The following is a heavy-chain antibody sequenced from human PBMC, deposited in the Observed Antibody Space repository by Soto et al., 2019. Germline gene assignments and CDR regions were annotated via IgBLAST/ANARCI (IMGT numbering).Heavy chain of an antibody. Sequence: ASLKVSCKATGYTFTSYAMHWVRQAPGQRLEWMGWINAGNGNTKYSQKFQGRVTITRDTSASTAYMELSSLRSEDTAVYYCARGLMVYAIGYWGQGTLVTVSS. D-gene: IGHD2-8*01. V-gene: IGHV1-3*01. CDR3: ARGLMVYAIGY. CDR2: INAGNGNT. CDR1: GYTFTSYA. J-gene: IGHJ4*02.